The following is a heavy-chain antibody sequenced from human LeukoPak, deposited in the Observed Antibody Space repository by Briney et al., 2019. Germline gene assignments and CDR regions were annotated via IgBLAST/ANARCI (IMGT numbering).Heavy chain of an antibody. CDR3: ARHVRAVAGIWGFDP. D-gene: IGHD6-19*01. CDR2: IYYSGST. Sequence: SETLSLTCTVSGGSISSYYWSWIRQPPGKGLEWIGYIYYSGSTNYNPSLKSRVTMSVDTSKNQFSLKLSSVTAADTAVYYCARHVRAVAGIWGFDPWGQGTLVTVSS. J-gene: IGHJ5*02. CDR1: GGSISSYY. V-gene: IGHV4-59*08.